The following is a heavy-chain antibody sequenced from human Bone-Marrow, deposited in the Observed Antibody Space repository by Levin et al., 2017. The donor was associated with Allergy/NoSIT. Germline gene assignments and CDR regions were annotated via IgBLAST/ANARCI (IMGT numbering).Heavy chain of an antibody. D-gene: IGHD2-2*01. J-gene: IGHJ4*02. CDR2: INHSGST. CDR3: ARGSTSCYGYFDY. Sequence: PSQTLSLTCAVYGGSFSGYYWSWIRQPPGKGLEWIGEINHSGSTNYNPSLKSRVTISVDTSKNQFSLKLSSVTAADTAVYYCARGSTSCYGYFDYWGQGTLVTVSS. CDR1: GGSFSGYY. V-gene: IGHV4-34*01.